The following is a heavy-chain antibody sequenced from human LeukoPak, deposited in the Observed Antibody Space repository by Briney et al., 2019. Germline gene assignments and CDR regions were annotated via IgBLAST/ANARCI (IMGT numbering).Heavy chain of an antibody. CDR1: GFTFSSYW. J-gene: IGHJ3*01. Sequence: GGSLRLSCAASGFTFSSYWMHWVRHAPGKGLVWVSRINTDGSSTSYADPVKGRFTISRDNAKNTLYLQMNSLRAEDTAVYYCAKGLRQGSGSYYNSWVWGQGTMVTVSS. V-gene: IGHV3-74*01. D-gene: IGHD3-10*01. CDR2: INTDGSST. CDR3: AKGLRQGSGSYYNSWV.